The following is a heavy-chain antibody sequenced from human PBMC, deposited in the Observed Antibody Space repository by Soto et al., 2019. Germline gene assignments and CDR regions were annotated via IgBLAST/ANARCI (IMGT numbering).Heavy chain of an antibody. V-gene: IGHV4-59*08. CDR1: GGSVSSYY. CDR3: ARGRVLRFLEWLYFDY. D-gene: IGHD3-3*01. CDR2: IYYSGST. Sequence: SETLSLTCTVSGGSVSSYYWSWIRQSPGKGLEWIGYIYYSGSTNYNPSLKSRVTISVDTSKNQFSLKLSSVTAADTAVYYCARGRVLRFLEWLYFDYWGQGTLVTVSS. J-gene: IGHJ4*02.